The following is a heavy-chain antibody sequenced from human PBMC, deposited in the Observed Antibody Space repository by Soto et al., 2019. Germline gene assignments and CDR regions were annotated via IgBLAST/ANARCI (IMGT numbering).Heavy chain of an antibody. Sequence: GGSLRLSCAASGFTFSTYALSWVRQAPGKGLEWVSATSANGQGIYYADSVRGRFTISRDNSKNTIFLHMDSLRAEDTAVYYCAKDRNYPRDQFHYWGQGTLVTVSS. V-gene: IGHV3-23*01. CDR3: AKDRNYPRDQFHY. D-gene: IGHD1-7*01. CDR1: GFTFSTYA. J-gene: IGHJ4*02. CDR2: TSANGQGI.